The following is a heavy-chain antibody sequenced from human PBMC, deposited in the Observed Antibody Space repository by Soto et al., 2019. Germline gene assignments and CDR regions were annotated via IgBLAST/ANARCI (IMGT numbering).Heavy chain of an antibody. Sequence: SETLSLTCAVYGVSFSGYYWSWIRPPPGKGLEWIGEINHSGSTNYNPSLKSRVTISVDTSKNQFSLKLSSVTAADTAVYYCARRPYYDILTGYYTHFDYWGQGTQVTVSS. V-gene: IGHV4-34*01. CDR2: INHSGST. CDR3: ARRPYYDILTGYYTHFDY. CDR1: GVSFSGYY. J-gene: IGHJ4*02. D-gene: IGHD3-9*01.